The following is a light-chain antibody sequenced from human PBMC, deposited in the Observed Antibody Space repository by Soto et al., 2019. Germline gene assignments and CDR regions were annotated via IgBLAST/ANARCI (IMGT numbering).Light chain of an antibody. CDR2: DAS. J-gene: IGKJ3*01. CDR1: QSVSSY. V-gene: IGKV3-11*01. CDR3: QQRSNWRFT. Sequence: EIVLTQSPATLSLSPGERATLSCRASQSVSSYLAWYQQKPGQAPRLLIYDASNRATGIPARFSGSGSGTDFSPPISSLEPEDFAVYYCQQRSNWRFTFGPGTKVDIK.